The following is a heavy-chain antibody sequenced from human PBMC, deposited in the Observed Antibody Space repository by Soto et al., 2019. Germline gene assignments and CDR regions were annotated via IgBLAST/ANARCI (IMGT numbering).Heavy chain of an antibody. CDR1: GFTFSSYG. J-gene: IGHJ1*01. CDR2: IWYDGSNK. D-gene: IGHD4-17*01. Sequence: GGSLRLSCAAAGFTFSSYGMHWVRQAPGKGLEWVAVIWYDGSNKYYADSVKGRFTISRDNSKNTLYLQMNSLRAEDTAVYYCARDLKATVIPYFQHWGQGTLVTVSS. V-gene: IGHV3-33*01. CDR3: ARDLKATVIPYFQH.